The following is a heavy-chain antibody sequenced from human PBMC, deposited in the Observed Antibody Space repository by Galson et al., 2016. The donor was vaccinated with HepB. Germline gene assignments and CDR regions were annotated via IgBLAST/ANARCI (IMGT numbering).Heavy chain of an antibody. CDR1: GFTFNRYT. Sequence: LRLSCATSGFTFNRYTMNWVRQAPGKGLEWVAYISSSSSYIYYADSAKGRFTISRDNAKKSLYLRMNSLRAEDTAVYYCARAPIEVDGMRHYYYGMDVWGQGTTVTGSS. CDR2: ISSSSSYI. J-gene: IGHJ6*02. CDR3: ARAPIEVDGMRHYYYGMDV. D-gene: IGHD6-19*01. V-gene: IGHV3-21*01.